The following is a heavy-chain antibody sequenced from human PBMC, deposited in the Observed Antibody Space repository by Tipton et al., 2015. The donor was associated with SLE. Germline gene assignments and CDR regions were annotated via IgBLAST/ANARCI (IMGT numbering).Heavy chain of an antibody. J-gene: IGHJ4*02. V-gene: IGHV3-7*01. CDR1: GFMYNYYW. CDR2: IKQDGSET. D-gene: IGHD1-26*01. CDR3: ARDRAGSYFLDY. Sequence: GSLRLSCAASGFMYNYYWMSWVRQAPGKGLEWVANIKQDGSETYYVDSVKGRFTISRDNAKNSLYLQMNSLRVEDTAVYYCARDRAGSYFLDYWGQGTLVTVSS.